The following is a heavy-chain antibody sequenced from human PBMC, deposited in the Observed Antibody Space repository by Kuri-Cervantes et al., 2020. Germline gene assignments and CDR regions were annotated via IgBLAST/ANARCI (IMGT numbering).Heavy chain of an antibody. D-gene: IGHD5-12*01. V-gene: IGHV3-33*05. Sequence: GESLKISCAASGFTFSSYGMHWVRQAPGKGLEWVAVISYDGSNKYYADSVKGRFTISRDNSKNTLYLQMNSLGAEDTAVYYCAREAGSGYDLAYWGQGTLVTVSS. CDR3: AREAGSGYDLAY. J-gene: IGHJ4*02. CDR2: ISYDGSNK. CDR1: GFTFSSYG.